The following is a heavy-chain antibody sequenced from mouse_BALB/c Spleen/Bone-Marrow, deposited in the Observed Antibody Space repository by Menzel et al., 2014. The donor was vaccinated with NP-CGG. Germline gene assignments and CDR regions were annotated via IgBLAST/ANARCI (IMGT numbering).Heavy chain of an antibody. CDR2: IYPGDGDT. Sequence: GAIYPGDGDTRYTQKFKGKATLTADKSSSTAYMQLSSLASEDSAVYYCARGDGYAWFAYWGQGTLVTVSA. D-gene: IGHD2-2*01. V-gene: IGHV1-87*01. CDR3: ARGDGYAWFAY. J-gene: IGHJ3*01.